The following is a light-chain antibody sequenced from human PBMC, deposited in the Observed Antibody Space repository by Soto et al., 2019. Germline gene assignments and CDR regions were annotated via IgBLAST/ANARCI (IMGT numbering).Light chain of an antibody. V-gene: IGKV1-5*03. CDR2: KAS. CDR1: QSINTW. CDR3: QQYNTYT. J-gene: IGKJ1*01. Sequence: DIPMTQSPSTLSASLGDRVTITCRASQSINTWLAWYQQKPGKVPKVLIYKASSLESGVPSRFSGSGSGTEFTLTISGLQPDDFATYYCQQYNTYTFGQGTKVEIK.